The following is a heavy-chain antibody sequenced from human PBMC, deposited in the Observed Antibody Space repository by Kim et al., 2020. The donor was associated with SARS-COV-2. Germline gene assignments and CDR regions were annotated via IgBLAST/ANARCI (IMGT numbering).Heavy chain of an antibody. CDR1: GGSISSSSYY. J-gene: IGHJ4*02. CDR3: ARDDIVVVPAATGAAGHFDY. V-gene: IGHV4-39*07. CDR2: IYYSGST. Sequence: SETLSLTCTVSGGSISSSSYYWGWIRQPPGTGLEWIGSIYYSGSTYYNPSLKSRVTISVDTSKNQFSLKLSSVTAADTAVYYCARDDIVVVPAATGAAGHFDYWGQGTLVTVSS. D-gene: IGHD2-2*01.